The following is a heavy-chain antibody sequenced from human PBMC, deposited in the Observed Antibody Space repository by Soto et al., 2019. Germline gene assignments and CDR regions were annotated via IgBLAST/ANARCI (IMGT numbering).Heavy chain of an antibody. CDR2: INAGNGNT. D-gene: IGHD3-9*01. CDR1: GYTFTSYG. V-gene: IGHV1-3*01. J-gene: IGHJ6*02. CDR3: AREWYYDILTGYYSRGMDV. Sequence: ASVKVSCKASGYTFTSYGISWVRQAPGQGLEWMGWINAGNGNTKYSQKFQGRVTITRDTSASTAYMELSSLRSEDTAVYYCAREWYYDILTGYYSRGMDVWGQGTTVTV.